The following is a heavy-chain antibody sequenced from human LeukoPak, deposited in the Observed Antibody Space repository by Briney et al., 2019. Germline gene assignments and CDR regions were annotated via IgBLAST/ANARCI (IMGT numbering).Heavy chain of an antibody. J-gene: IGHJ4*01. V-gene: IGHV4-34*01. CDR2: IKHDGST. CDR3: AREYDY. Sequence: SETLSLTCAVYGGSFSGDFWSWIRQSPGKGLEWIGEIKHDGSTTYNPSLESRVTMSVDTSKHQFSLTLNSVTAADTAVYYCAREYDYWSLGTLVTVSS. CDR1: GGSFSGDF.